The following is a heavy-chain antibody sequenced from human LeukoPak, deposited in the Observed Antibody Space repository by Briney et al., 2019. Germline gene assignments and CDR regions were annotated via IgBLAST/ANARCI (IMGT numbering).Heavy chain of an antibody. CDR1: GFTFSSYS. D-gene: IGHD2-15*01. V-gene: IGHV3-21*01. J-gene: IGHJ6*04. CDR2: MSNSGSYI. CDR3: ARDRDNGMDV. Sequence: GGSLRLSCAAFGFTFSSYSMNWFRQAPGKGLEWVSSMSNSGSYIYYAESVQGRFTISRDNAKNSLFLQMNSLRDEDTAVYYCARDRDNGMDVWGKGTTVTVSS.